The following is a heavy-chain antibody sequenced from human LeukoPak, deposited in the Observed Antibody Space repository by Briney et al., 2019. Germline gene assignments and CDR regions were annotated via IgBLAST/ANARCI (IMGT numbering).Heavy chain of an antibody. CDR2: IYTSGGT. V-gene: IGHV4-4*07. Sequence: SETLSLTCTVSGGSISNYYWTWIRQPAGKGLEWIGRIYTSGGTNYNPSLKSRVTMSVDTSKSQFSLKLSSVTAADTAMYYCARAAEYSSGWYLFDYWGQGILVTVSA. D-gene: IGHD6-19*01. CDR1: GGSISNYY. CDR3: ARAAEYSSGWYLFDY. J-gene: IGHJ4*02.